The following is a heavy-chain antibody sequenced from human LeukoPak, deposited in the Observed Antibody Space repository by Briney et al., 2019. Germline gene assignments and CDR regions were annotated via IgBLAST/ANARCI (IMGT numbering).Heavy chain of an antibody. V-gene: IGHV3-21*01. CDR2: ISSSSSYI. CDR1: GFTFSSYS. J-gene: IGHJ4*02. CDR3: TRESKRKEDDY. Sequence: GSLLLSCAASGFTFSSYSMNWVRQAPGKGLEGVSSISSSSSYIYYADSVKGRFTISRDNAKNSLYLQMNSLRAEDTAVYYCTRESKRKEDDYWGQGTLVTVSS.